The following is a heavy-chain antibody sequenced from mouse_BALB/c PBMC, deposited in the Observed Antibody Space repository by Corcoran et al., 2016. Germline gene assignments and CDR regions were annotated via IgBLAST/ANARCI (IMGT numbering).Heavy chain of an antibody. Sequence: LVKTGASVKISCKASGYSFTGYYMHWVKQRHGKSLEWIGYISCYNGATSYNQKFKGKATFTVDTSSSTAYMQFNSLTSEDSAVYYCAREGDYGSSYKAMDYWGQGTSVTVSS. CDR1: GYSFTGYY. CDR3: AREGDYGSSYKAMDY. CDR2: ISCYNGAT. J-gene: IGHJ4*01. D-gene: IGHD1-1*01. V-gene: IGHV1S34*01.